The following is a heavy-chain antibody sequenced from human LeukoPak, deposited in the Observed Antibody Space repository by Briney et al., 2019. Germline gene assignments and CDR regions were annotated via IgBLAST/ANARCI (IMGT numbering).Heavy chain of an antibody. J-gene: IGHJ4*02. CDR3: AKGSYYDSSGSFYFDY. CDR2: ISGSGGNT. CDR1: GFIFASYA. Sequence: PGGSLRLSCAASGFIFASYAMTWVRQTPGKGLEWVSAISGSGGNTYYADSVKGRFTISRDNSKNTLYVQVNSLGTEDTAAYYCAKGSYYDSSGSFYFDYWGQGTLVTVSS. D-gene: IGHD3-22*01. V-gene: IGHV3-23*01.